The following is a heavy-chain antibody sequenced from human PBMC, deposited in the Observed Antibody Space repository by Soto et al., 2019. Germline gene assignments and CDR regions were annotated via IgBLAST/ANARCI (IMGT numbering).Heavy chain of an antibody. CDR1: GFSLSTGGVG. J-gene: IGHJ6*02. Sequence: QITLKESGPALVKPTQTLTLTCTISGFSLSTGGVGVGWIRQPPGKALEWLALIYWDDDKRYSPSLRSRLTITKDTSKHQVVLTITNIDPVDTATYYCAHSRCGGDCLQSYSSHYYYGMDVWGQGTTVTVSS. CDR3: AHSRCGGDCLQSYSSHYYYGMDV. CDR2: IYWDDDK. D-gene: IGHD2-21*02. V-gene: IGHV2-5*02.